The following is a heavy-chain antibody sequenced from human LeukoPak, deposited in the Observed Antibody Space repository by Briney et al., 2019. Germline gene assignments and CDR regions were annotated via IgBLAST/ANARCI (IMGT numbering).Heavy chain of an antibody. Sequence: KPSETLSLTCTVSGGSISGYYWSWIRQPPGKGLEWIGYLHYSGSTNYNPSLKSRVTISVDTSKNQFSLKLSSVTAADTAVYYCARASHGPKYYYYYYMDVWGKGTMVTISS. CDR1: GGSISGYY. D-gene: IGHD2-8*01. CDR3: ARASHGPKYYYYYYMDV. J-gene: IGHJ6*03. V-gene: IGHV4-59*01. CDR2: LHYSGST.